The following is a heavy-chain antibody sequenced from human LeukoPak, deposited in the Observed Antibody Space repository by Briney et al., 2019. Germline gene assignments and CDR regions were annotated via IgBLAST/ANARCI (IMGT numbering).Heavy chain of an antibody. CDR2: ITGSGDYT. Sequence: GGSLRLSCAASGFTFSSYAMTWVRQAPGKGLEGVSTITGSGDYTYYADSVKGLFTISRDTSKNTLSLRMNSLRAEDTAVYFCAKQSLYDSSGHFHYWGQGTLVTVSS. CDR1: GFTFSSYA. V-gene: IGHV3-23*01. CDR3: AKQSLYDSSGHFHY. D-gene: IGHD3-22*01. J-gene: IGHJ4*02.